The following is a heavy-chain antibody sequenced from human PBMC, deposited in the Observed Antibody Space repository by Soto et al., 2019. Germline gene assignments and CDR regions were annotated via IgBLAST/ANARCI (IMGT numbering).Heavy chain of an antibody. D-gene: IGHD6-6*01. CDR2: IRSKAYGGTT. J-gene: IGHJ4*02. V-gene: IGHV3-49*03. CDR1: GFTFGDYA. CDR3: TRDTDWAGGSSSYYFDY. Sequence: GGSLRLSCTASGFTFGDYAMSWFRQAPGKGLEWVGFIRSKAYGGTTEYAASVKGRFTISRDDSKSIAHLQMNSLKTEDTAVYYCTRDTDWAGGSSSYYFDYWGQGTLVTVSS.